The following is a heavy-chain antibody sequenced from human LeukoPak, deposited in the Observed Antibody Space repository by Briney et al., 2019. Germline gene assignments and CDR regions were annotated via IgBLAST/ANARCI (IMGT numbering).Heavy chain of an antibody. Sequence: SGGSLRLSCAASGFTFSDYYMSWLRQAPGKGLEWVSYISSSGSTIYYADSVKGRFTISRDNAKNSLYLQMNSLRAEDTAVYYCARDFHMVRGVIISSGEYYFDYWGQGTLVTVSS. V-gene: IGHV3-11*01. J-gene: IGHJ4*02. CDR1: GFTFSDYY. CDR3: ARDFHMVRGVIISSGEYYFDY. CDR2: ISSSGSTI. D-gene: IGHD3-10*01.